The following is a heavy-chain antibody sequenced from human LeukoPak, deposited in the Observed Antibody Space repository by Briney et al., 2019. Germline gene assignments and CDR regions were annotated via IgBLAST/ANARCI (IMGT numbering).Heavy chain of an antibody. CDR2: ISCRGGST. Sequence: GGSLRLSYAASGFTFSSYAMSWVRQAPGKALEWVSGISCRGGSTYYADPVKGRFTISRDNYKNTLYLKMNSLRADDTAVYYCAKDWDPLLYYSDYWRQGTLATVSP. V-gene: IGHV3-23*01. D-gene: IGHD2-2*01. CDR3: AKDWDPLLYYSDY. CDR1: GFTFSSYA. J-gene: IGHJ4*02.